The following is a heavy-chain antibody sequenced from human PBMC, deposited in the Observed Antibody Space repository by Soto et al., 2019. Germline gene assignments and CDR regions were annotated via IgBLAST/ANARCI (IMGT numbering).Heavy chain of an antibody. D-gene: IGHD2-2*01. J-gene: IGHJ6*02. CDR3: AREGYCISTSCYYYYGMDV. CDR1: GGSFSGYY. V-gene: IGHV4-30-4*01. Sequence: PSETLSLTCAVYGGSFSGYYWSWIRQPPGKGLEWIGYIYYSGSTYYNPSLKSRVTISVDTSKNQFSLKLSSVTAADTAVYYCAREGYCISTSCYYYYGMDVWGQGTTVTVSS. CDR2: IYYSGST.